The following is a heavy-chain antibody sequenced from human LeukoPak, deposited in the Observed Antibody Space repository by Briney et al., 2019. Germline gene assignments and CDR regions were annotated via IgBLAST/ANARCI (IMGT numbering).Heavy chain of an antibody. CDR3: VKNGPYSTSWFDFDY. Sequence: GSLRLSCAASGFTFSNEAMNWVRQAPGKGLEWVSVISESGSGTYYADSVKGRFIISRDNYGDTLHLQMNSLRVEDTAIYYCVKNGPYSTSWFDFDYWGQGTLVTVSS. CDR1: GFTFSNEA. V-gene: IGHV3-23*01. D-gene: IGHD6-13*01. J-gene: IGHJ4*02. CDR2: ISESGSGT.